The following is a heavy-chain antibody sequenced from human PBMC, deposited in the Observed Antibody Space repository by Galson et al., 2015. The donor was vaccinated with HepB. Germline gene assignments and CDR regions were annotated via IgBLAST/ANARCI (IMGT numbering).Heavy chain of an antibody. D-gene: IGHD3-3*01. V-gene: IGHV3-30*18. CDR1: GFTFSSYG. J-gene: IGHJ6*03. CDR3: AKVGYDFWSGYYYYYYMDV. CDR2: ISYDGSNK. Sequence: SLRLSCAASGFTFSSYGMHWVRQAPGKGLEWVAVISYDGSNKYYADSVKGRFTISRDNSKNTLYLQMNSLRAEDTAVYYCAKVGYDFWSGYYYYYYMDVWGKGTTVTVSS.